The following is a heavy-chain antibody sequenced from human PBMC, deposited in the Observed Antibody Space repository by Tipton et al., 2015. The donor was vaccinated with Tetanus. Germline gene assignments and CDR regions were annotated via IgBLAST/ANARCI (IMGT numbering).Heavy chain of an antibody. D-gene: IGHD3-10*01. J-gene: IGHJ3*01. CDR2: VSGAGGSK. CDR1: GFTFNDFA. Sequence: SLRLSCVGSGFTFNDFAIHGVRQVSGKGLEWVSAVSGAGGSKVYADSVKGRFTISRDNANNSLYLQMSSLRPEDTALYYCARAVRGRDVFDVWGQGTVVTVSS. V-gene: IGHV3-9*01. CDR3: ARAVRGRDVFDV.